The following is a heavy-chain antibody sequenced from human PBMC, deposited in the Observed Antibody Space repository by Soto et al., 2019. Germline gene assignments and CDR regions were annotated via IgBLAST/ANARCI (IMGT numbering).Heavy chain of an antibody. CDR1: GFTFSTYG. V-gene: IGHV3-21*02. Sequence: EVQLVESGGGLVKPGGSLRLSCAASGFTFSTYGMTWVRQAPGKGLEWVSSIGRVITAMFYSASVKGRFAVSRDNAKNSGLLQLNSRRVEDTAVFYCARILVSRPGNDAFEVWGQGTVVTVSS. J-gene: IGHJ3*01. D-gene: IGHD1-1*01. CDR2: IGRVITAM. CDR3: ARILVSRPGNDAFEV.